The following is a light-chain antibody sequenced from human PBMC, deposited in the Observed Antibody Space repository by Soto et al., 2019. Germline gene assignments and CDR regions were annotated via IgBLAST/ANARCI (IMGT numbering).Light chain of an antibody. CDR3: QQSYSTPWT. Sequence: DIQMTQSPSSLSASVGDRVTITCRASQSISSYLNWYQQKPGKAPKLLIYAASSLQSGVPSRFSGSGSGTEFPLTISSLQPEDFATYYCQQSYSTPWTFGQGTKVEIK. CDR1: QSISSY. CDR2: AAS. J-gene: IGKJ1*01. V-gene: IGKV1-39*01.